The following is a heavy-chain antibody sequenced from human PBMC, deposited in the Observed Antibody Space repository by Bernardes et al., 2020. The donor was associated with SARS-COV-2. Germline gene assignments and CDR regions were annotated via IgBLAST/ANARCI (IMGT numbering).Heavy chain of an antibody. CDR3: ARGSNYDFWSGYYSRGHKRAFDI. V-gene: IGHV4-59*01. J-gene: IGHJ3*02. D-gene: IGHD3-3*01. Sequence: SETLSLTCTVSGGSISSYYWSWIRQPPGKGLEWIGYIYYSGSTNYNPSLKSRVTISVDTSKNQFSLKLSSVTAADTAVYYCARGSNYDFWSGYYSRGHKRAFDIWGQGTMDTVSS. CDR2: IYYSGST. CDR1: GGSISSYY.